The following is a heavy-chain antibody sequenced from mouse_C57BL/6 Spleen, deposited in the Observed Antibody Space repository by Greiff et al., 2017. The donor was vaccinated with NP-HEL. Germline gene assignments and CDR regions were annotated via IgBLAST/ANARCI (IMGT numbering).Heavy chain of an antibody. J-gene: IGHJ2*01. CDR3: ASLPIYDGYYENDY. CDR2: INPNNGGT. Sequence: EVQLQQSGPELVKPGASVKISCKASGYTFTDYYMNWVKQSHGKSLEWIGDINPNNGGTSYNQKFKGKATLTVDKSSSTAYMELRSLTSEDSAVYYCASLPIYDGYYENDYWGQGTTLTVSS. CDR1: GYTFTDYY. D-gene: IGHD2-3*01. V-gene: IGHV1-26*01.